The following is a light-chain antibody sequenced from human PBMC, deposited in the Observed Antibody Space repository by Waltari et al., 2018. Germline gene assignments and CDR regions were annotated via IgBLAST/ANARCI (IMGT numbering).Light chain of an antibody. CDR2: DTS. CDR1: QSISKY. CDR3: QKYGTLPAT. J-gene: IGKJ1*01. V-gene: IGKV3-20*01. Sequence: EIVLTQSPGTLSLSPGERATLSCRASQSISKYLAWYQQKPDQAPRLLIYDTSPRATGIPDRFSGSGSGTDFSLTISRLEPEDFAVYYCQKYGTLPATFGQGTKVELK.